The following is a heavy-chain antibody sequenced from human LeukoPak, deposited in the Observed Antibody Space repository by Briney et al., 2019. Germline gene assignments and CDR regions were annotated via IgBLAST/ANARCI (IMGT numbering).Heavy chain of an antibody. CDR3: ARVPPLPRPYTGYDYYFDY. Sequence: PSETLSLTCTVSGGSITTYYWSWIRQPPGKALEWIGYIYYSGSTNYNPSLKSRVTISIDTSKNQFSLKLSSVTAADTAVYYCARVPPLPRPYTGYDYYFDYWGQGTLVIVSS. CDR1: GGSITTYY. J-gene: IGHJ4*02. D-gene: IGHD5-12*01. V-gene: IGHV4-59*01. CDR2: IYYSGST.